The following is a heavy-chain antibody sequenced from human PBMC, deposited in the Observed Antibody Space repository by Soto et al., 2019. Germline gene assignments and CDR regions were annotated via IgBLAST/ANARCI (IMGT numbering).Heavy chain of an antibody. CDR3: ARESFDILTGYSLGGFDY. V-gene: IGHV4-59*01. Sequence: SETLSLTCTVSDGSISSYYWSWIRQPPGKGLEWIGYIYYSGSTNYNPSLKSRVTISVDTSKNQFSLKLSSVTAADTAVYYCARESFDILTGYSLGGFDYWGQGTLVTVSS. CDR1: DGSISSYY. J-gene: IGHJ4*02. CDR2: IYYSGST. D-gene: IGHD3-9*01.